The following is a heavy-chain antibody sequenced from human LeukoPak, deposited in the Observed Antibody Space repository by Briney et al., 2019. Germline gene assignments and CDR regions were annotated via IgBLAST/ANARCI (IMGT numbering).Heavy chain of an antibody. CDR3: ARVRWLRVFDY. D-gene: IGHD2-15*01. J-gene: IGHJ4*02. CDR1: GGSFSGYY. V-gene: IGHV4-34*01. Sequence: PSETLSLTCAVYGGSFSGYYWSWIRQPPGKGLEWIGEINHSGSTNYNPSLKSRVTISVDTSKNQFSLKLSSVTAADTAGYYCARVRWLRVFDYWGQGTLVTVSS. CDR2: INHSGST.